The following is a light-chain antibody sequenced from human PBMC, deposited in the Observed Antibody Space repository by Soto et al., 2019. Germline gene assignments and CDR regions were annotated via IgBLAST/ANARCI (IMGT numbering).Light chain of an antibody. V-gene: IGKV1-5*03. CDR2: KAS. Sequence: DIQMTRSPSALCCSVGDRVTITCRASQTISSWLAWYRQKPGKAPKLLIYKASTLKSGVPSRFSGIGPGTEFNLTIRSLQSDYIAIQYCQHYNSYAEAFGRGTRLEIK. CDR1: QTISSW. J-gene: IGKJ5*01. CDR3: QHYNSYAEA.